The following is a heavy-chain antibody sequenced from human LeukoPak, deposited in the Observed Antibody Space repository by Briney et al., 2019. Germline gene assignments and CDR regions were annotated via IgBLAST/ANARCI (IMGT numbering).Heavy chain of an antibody. CDR2: IIPIFGTA. V-gene: IGHV1-69*13. CDR3: ARDKGCGGDCYDYYYGMDV. CDR1: GGTFSSYA. Sequence: GASVKVSCKASGGTFSSYAISWVRQAPGQGLEWMGGIIPIFGTANYAQKFQGRVTITADESTSTAYVGLSSLRSEDTAVYYCARDKGCGGDCYDYYYGMDVWGQGTTVTVSS. D-gene: IGHD2-21*02. J-gene: IGHJ6*02.